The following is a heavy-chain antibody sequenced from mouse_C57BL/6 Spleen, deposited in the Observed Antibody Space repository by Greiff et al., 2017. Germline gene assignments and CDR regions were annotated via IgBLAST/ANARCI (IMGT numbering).Heavy chain of an antibody. J-gene: IGHJ3*01. V-gene: IGHV14-2*01. Sequence: VQLQQSGAGLVKPGASVKLSCTASGFNIKDYYMHWVKQRTEQGLEWIGRSDPEDGENKYAPKFQGKATRTADTTSNTAYLQLSSLTSEDTAVYYCAPYGSSLAWFAYWGQGTLVTVSA. CDR2: SDPEDGEN. CDR3: APYGSSLAWFAY. D-gene: IGHD1-1*01. CDR1: GFNIKDYY.